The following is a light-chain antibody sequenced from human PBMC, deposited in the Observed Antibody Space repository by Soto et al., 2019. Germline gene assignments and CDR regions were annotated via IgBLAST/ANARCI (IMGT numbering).Light chain of an antibody. J-gene: IGLJ7*01. CDR1: SSDVGGYNY. CDR3: SSYAGSLAV. V-gene: IGLV2-8*01. CDR2: EVS. Sequence: QSALTQPPSASGSPGQSVTISCTGTSSDVGGYNYVSWYQQHPGKAPKLMIYEVSKRPSGVPDRFSGPKSGNTASLTVSGLQAEDEADYYCSSYAGSLAVFGGGTQLTVL.